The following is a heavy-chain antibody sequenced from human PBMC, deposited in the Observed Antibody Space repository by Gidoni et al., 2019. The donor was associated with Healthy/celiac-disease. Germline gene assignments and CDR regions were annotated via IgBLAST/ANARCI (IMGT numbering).Heavy chain of an antibody. D-gene: IGHD3-3*01. CDR1: GFTFSSYW. V-gene: IGHV3-7*01. CDR2: IKQDGSEK. CDR3: GSCPECPYYYGMDV. Sequence: EVQLVESGGGLVQPGGSLRLSCAASGFTFSSYWMSWVRQAPGKGLEWVANIKQDGSEKYYVDSVKGRFTISRDNAKNSLYLQMNSLRAEDTAVYYCGSCPECPYYYGMDVWGQGTTVTVSS. J-gene: IGHJ6*02.